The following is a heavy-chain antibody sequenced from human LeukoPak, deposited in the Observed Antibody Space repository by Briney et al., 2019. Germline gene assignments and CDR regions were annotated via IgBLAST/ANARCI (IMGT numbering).Heavy chain of an antibody. D-gene: IGHD3-22*01. V-gene: IGHV3-66*01. CDR3: TRGGVTMIVSNSDY. CDR1: GFTVSSNY. Sequence: GGSLRLSCAASGFTVSSNYMSWVRQAPGKGLEWVSVIYSGGSTYYADSVKGRFTISRDDSKNIAYLQMNSLKTEDTAVYYCTRGGVTMIVSNSDYWGQGTLVTVSS. J-gene: IGHJ4*02. CDR2: IYSGGST.